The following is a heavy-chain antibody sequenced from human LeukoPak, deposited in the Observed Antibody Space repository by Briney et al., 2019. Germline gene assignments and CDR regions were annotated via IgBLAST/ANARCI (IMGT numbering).Heavy chain of an antibody. J-gene: IGHJ4*02. D-gene: IGHD5-12*01. Sequence: GRSLRLSCAASGFTFDDYAMHWVRQAPGKGLEWVSGISWNSGSIGYADSVKGRFTISRDNAKNPLYLQMNSLRAEDTALYYCAKEGLRGVYFDYWGQGTLVTVSS. CDR2: ISWNSGSI. CDR3: AKEGLRGVYFDY. V-gene: IGHV3-9*01. CDR1: GFTFDDYA.